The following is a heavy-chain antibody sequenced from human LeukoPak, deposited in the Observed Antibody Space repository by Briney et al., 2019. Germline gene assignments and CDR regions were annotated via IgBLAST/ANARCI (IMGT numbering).Heavy chain of an antibody. V-gene: IGHV4-61*02. J-gene: IGHJ1*01. D-gene: IGHD5-24*01. CDR2: IYTSGST. Sequence: PSQTLSLTCTVSGGSISSGSYYWRWIRQPAGKGREWIGRIYTSGSTNYNPSLKSRVTISVDTSKNQFSLKLSSVTAADTAVYYCARSNGYNPLYFPHWGQGTLVTVSS. CDR1: GGSISSGSYY. CDR3: ARSNGYNPLYFPH.